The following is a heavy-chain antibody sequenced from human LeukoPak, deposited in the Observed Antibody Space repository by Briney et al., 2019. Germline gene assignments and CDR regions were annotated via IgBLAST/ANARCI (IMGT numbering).Heavy chain of an antibody. CDR1: GYTFTSYA. V-gene: IGHV7-4-1*02. CDR2: INTNTGNP. Sequence: ASVKVSCKASGYTFTSYAMNWVRQAPGQGLEWMGWINTNTGNPTYAQGFTGRFVFSLDTSVSTAYLQISSLKAEDTAVYYCARDQSGNYPSLYYYMDVWGKGTTVTVSS. CDR3: ARDQSGNYPSLYYYMDV. D-gene: IGHD3-3*01. J-gene: IGHJ6*03.